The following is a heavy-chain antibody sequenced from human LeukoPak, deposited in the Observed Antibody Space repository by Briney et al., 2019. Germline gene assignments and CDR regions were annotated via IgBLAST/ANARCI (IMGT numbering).Heavy chain of an antibody. J-gene: IGHJ4*02. CDR2: IYTSGST. Sequence: SETLSLTCTVSGGSISSGSYYWSWIRQPAGKGLEWIGRIYTSGSTNYNPSLKSRVTISVDTSKKQLSLNLSSVTAADTGVYFCARGGEYCSGGSCWPLGYWGQGTLVTVSS. CDR1: GGSISSGSYY. D-gene: IGHD2-15*01. V-gene: IGHV4-61*02. CDR3: ARGGEYCSGGSCWPLGY.